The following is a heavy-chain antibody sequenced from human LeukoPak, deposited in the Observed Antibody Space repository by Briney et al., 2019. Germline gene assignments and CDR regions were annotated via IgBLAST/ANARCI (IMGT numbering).Heavy chain of an antibody. CDR3: ARGLNWFDP. J-gene: IGHJ5*02. CDR2: INHSGST. V-gene: IGHV4-34*01. Sequence: SETLSLTCAVYGGSFSGYYWSWIRQPPGKGLEWIGEINHSGSTNYNPSLKSGVTISVDTSKNQFSLKLSSVTAADTAVYYCARGLNWFDPWGQGTLVTVSS. CDR1: GGSFSGYY.